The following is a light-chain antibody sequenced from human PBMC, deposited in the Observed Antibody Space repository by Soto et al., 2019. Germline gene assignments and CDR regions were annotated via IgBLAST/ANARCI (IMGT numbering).Light chain of an antibody. V-gene: IGLV2-23*01. CDR1: SSDVGSYNL. CDR3: CSSAGSSTHVV. J-gene: IGLJ2*01. Sequence: QSALTQPASVSGSPGQSITISCTGTSSDVGSYNLVSWYQQHPGKAPKLMIYEGSKRPSGVSNRFSGSKSGNTASLTISGLQAEDEADYYCCSSAGSSTHVVFGGGTQVTVL. CDR2: EGS.